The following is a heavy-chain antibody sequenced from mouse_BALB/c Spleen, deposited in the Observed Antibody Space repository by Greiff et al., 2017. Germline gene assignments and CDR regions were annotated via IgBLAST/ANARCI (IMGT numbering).Heavy chain of an antibody. V-gene: IGHV1S56*01. D-gene: IGHD2-10*01. CDR3: AREAYYGNPYYAMDY. Sequence: VQLQQSGPELVKPGASVRISCKASGYTFTSYYIHWVKQRPGQGLEWIGWIYPGNVNTKYNEKFKGKATLTADKSSSTAYMQLSSLTSEDSAVYFCAREAYYGNPYYAMDYWGQGTSVTVSS. J-gene: IGHJ4*01. CDR1: GYTFTSYY. CDR2: IYPGNVNT.